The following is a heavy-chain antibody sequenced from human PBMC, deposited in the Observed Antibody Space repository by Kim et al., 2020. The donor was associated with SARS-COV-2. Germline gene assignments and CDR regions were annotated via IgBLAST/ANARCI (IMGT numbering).Heavy chain of an antibody. CDR1: GGSFSGYY. D-gene: IGHD3-3*01. J-gene: IGHJ4*02. CDR2: INHSGST. V-gene: IGHV4-34*01. Sequence: SETLSLTCAVYGGSFSGYYWSWIRQPPGKGLEWIGEINHSGSTNYNPSLKSRVTISVDTSKNQFSLKLSSVTAADTAVYYCARDISGDFWSGYYLGFDYWGQGTLVTVSS. CDR3: ARDISGDFWSGYYLGFDY.